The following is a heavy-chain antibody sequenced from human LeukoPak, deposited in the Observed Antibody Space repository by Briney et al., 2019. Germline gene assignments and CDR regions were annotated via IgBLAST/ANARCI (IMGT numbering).Heavy chain of an antibody. J-gene: IGHJ4*02. D-gene: IGHD3-10*01. V-gene: IGHV4-59*08. CDR3: ARTRYYYNSRSYGAPYYFDY. CDR2: IYYSVST. Sequence: SETLSLTCTVSGGSISSYYWSWIRQPPGKGLEWIGYIYYSVSTYYNPSLKSRVTISVDTSKNQFSLKLSSVTAADTAVYYCARTRYYYNSRSYGAPYYFDYWGQGTLVTVSS. CDR1: GGSISSYY.